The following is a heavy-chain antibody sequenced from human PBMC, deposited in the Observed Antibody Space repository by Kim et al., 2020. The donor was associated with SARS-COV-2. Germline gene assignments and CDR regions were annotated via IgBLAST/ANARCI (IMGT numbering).Heavy chain of an antibody. CDR2: ISYDGSNK. CDR1: GFTFSSYA. CDR3: ARESLRYFDWHYAFDI. Sequence: GGSLRLSCAASGFTFSSYAMHWVRQAPGKGLEWVAVISYDGSNKYYADSVKGRFTISRDNSKNTLYLQMNSLRAEDTAVYYCARESLRYFDWHYAFDIWGQGTMVTVSS. V-gene: IGHV3-30*04. D-gene: IGHD3-9*01. J-gene: IGHJ3*02.